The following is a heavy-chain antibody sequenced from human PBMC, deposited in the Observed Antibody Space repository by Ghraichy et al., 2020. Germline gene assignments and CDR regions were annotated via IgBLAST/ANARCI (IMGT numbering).Heavy chain of an antibody. J-gene: IGHJ3*02. Sequence: GGSLRLSCAASGFTFSSYWMSWVRQAPGKGLEWVANIKQDGSEKYYVDSVKGRFTISRDNAKNSLYLQMNSLRAEDTAVYYCARDQESYWDHDAFDIWGQGTMVTVSS. CDR3: ARDQESYWDHDAFDI. CDR2: IKQDGSEK. D-gene: IGHD1-26*01. CDR1: GFTFSSYW. V-gene: IGHV3-7*01.